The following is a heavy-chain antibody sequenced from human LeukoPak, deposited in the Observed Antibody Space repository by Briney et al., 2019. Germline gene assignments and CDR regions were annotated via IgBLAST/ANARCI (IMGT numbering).Heavy chain of an antibody. CDR1: VYTFTSYD. Sequence: ASVKVSCKACVYTFTSYDINRVRQATGQGLEWMGWMNPTSGNTGYAQKFQGRLTMTRNTSISTDYMELSSPRYEDTAVYYCARVLSQGGGLQRRTKEFDYWGQGTLVTVSS. D-gene: IGHD5-24*01. CDR2: MNPTSGNT. J-gene: IGHJ4*02. V-gene: IGHV1-8*01. CDR3: ARVLSQGGGLQRRTKEFDY.